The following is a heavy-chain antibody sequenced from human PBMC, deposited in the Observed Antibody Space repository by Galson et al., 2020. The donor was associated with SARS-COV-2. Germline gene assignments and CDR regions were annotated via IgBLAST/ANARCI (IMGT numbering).Heavy chain of an antibody. CDR3: ARGVEGIATAGTALHWFDP. CDR1: GYTFTDYY. J-gene: IGHJ5*02. V-gene: IGHV1-2*06. Sequence: ASVKVSCKGSGYTFTDYYIHWVRQAPGQGLEWMGRINPDSGGTNYAQKFQGRVTMTRDTSISTAYMELSRLRSDDTAVYYCARGVEGIATAGTALHWFDPWGQGTLVTVSS. D-gene: IGHD6-13*01. CDR2: INPDSGGT.